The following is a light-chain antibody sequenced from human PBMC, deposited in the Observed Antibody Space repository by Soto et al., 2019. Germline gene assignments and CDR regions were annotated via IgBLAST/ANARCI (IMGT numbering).Light chain of an antibody. CDR1: SSDVGTYDL. CDR2: ENN. J-gene: IGLJ3*02. Sequence: QSALTQPASVSGSPGQSITISCTGTSSDVGTYDLVSWYQHHPGAAPKLIIYENNKRPSGIPDRFSGSKSGTSATLGITGLQTGDEADYYCGTWDKSLSAGVFGGGTKLTVL. CDR3: GTWDKSLSAGV. V-gene: IGLV1-51*01.